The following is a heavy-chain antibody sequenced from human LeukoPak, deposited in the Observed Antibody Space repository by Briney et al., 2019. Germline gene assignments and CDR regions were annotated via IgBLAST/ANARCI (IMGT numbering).Heavy chain of an antibody. V-gene: IGHV3-74*01. CDR1: GFTFSDFW. D-gene: IGHD1-26*01. CDR2: ISPDGRKT. Sequence: GGSLRLSCAASGFTFSDFWMHWVRQAPEKGLVWVSRISPDGRKTDYADSVKGRFIISRENAESTLYLQMNIPRPEDTAVYYCIRAPRWEGGNNWFDPWGQGTLSPSPQ. J-gene: IGHJ5*02. CDR3: IRAPRWEGGNNWFDP.